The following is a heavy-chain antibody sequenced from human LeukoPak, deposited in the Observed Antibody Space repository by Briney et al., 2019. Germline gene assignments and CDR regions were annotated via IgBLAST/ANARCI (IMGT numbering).Heavy chain of an antibody. CDR1: GYTFTSYD. D-gene: IGHD2-15*01. CDR3: ARRYCSGGSCYGRQRGYWFDP. CDR2: MNPNSGNT. Sequence: ASVKVSCKASGYTFTSYDIHWVRQATGQGLEWMGWMNPNSGNTGYAQKFQGRVTMTRNTPISTAYMELSSLRSEDTAVYYCARRYCSGGSCYGRQRGYWFDPWGQGTLVTVSS. V-gene: IGHV1-8*01. J-gene: IGHJ5*02.